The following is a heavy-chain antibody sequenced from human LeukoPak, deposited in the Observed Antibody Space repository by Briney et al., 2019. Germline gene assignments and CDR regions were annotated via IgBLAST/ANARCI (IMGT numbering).Heavy chain of an antibody. CDR2: INHSGST. CDR1: GFTFSGCW. Sequence: GSLRLSCAASGFTFSGCWMTWIRQPPGKGLEWIGEINHSGSTNYNPSLKSRVTISVDTSKNQFSLKLSSVTAADTAVYYCARHYGPWGQGTLVTVSS. V-gene: IGHV4-34*01. D-gene: IGHD3-16*01. CDR3: ARHYGP. J-gene: IGHJ5*02.